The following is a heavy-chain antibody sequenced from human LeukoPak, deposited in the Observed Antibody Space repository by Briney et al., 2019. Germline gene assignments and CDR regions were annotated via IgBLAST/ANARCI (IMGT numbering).Heavy chain of an antibody. CDR2: IYYSGST. V-gene: IGHV4-59*01. CDR1: GGSISSYY. Sequence: PSEILSLTCTVSGGSISSYYWSWIRQPPGKGLEWVGYIYYSGSTNYNPSLKSRVTISVDTSKNQFSLKLSSVTAADTAVYYCARERQTYYYDSSGYYPDAFDIWGQGTMITVSS. J-gene: IGHJ3*02. CDR3: ARERQTYYYDSSGYYPDAFDI. D-gene: IGHD3-22*01.